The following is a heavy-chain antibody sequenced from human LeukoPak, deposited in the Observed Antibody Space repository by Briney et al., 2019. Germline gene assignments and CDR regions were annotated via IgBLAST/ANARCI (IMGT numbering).Heavy chain of an antibody. D-gene: IGHD3-22*01. Sequence: SETLSLTCTVSGASISNYHWSWIRQPPGKGLEWIGYMYDSGNTNYNPSLKSRVTISVDTSKNQFSLNLNSVTAADTAVYYCARDQYYDSKGWFDPWGQGTLVTVSS. J-gene: IGHJ5*02. CDR2: MYDSGNT. V-gene: IGHV4-59*01. CDR3: ARDQYYDSKGWFDP. CDR1: GASISNYH.